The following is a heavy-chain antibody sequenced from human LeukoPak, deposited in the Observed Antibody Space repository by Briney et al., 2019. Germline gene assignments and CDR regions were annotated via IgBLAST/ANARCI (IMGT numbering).Heavy chain of an antibody. Sequence: SVKVSCKASGGTFSSYALSWVRQAPGQGLEWMGRIIPILGIANYAQKFQGRVTITADKSTSTAYMELSSLRSEDTAVYYCARDGLYYDSSGYYQGYWGQGTLVTVSS. V-gene: IGHV1-69*04. D-gene: IGHD3-22*01. CDR2: IIPILGIA. CDR3: ARDGLYYDSSGYYQGY. CDR1: GGTFSSYA. J-gene: IGHJ4*02.